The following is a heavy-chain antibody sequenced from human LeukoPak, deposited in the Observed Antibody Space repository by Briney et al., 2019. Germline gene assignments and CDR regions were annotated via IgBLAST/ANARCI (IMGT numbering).Heavy chain of an antibody. CDR2: ISGSGGST. V-gene: IGHV3-23*01. Sequence: GGSLRLSCAASGFTFSSYAMSWVRQAPGKGLEWVSAISGSGGSTYYADSVKGRFTISRDNSKNTLYLQMNSLRAEDTAMYYCASYSTYSSSHYWGQGTLVTVSS. CDR3: ASYSTYSSSHY. J-gene: IGHJ4*02. D-gene: IGHD6-6*01. CDR1: GFTFSSYA.